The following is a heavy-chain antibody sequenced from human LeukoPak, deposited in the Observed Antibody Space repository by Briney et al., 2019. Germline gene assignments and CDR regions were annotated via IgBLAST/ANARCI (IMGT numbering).Heavy chain of an antibody. CDR3: AKDQGSSGWFVRDDY. CDR1: GFTFSSYA. CDR2: ISGSGGST. Sequence: PGGSLRLSCAASGFTFSSYAMSWVRQAPGKGLEWVLGISGSGGSTYYADSVKGRFTISRDNSKKTLYLQMNSLRAEDTAVYYCAKDQGSSGWFVRDDYWGQGTLVTVSS. J-gene: IGHJ4*02. V-gene: IGHV3-23*01. D-gene: IGHD6-19*01.